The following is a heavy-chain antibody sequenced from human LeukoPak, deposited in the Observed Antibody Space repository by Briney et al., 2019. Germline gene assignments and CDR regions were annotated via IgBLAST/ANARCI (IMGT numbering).Heavy chain of an antibody. J-gene: IGHJ4*02. CDR1: GFSFSTHA. D-gene: IGHD6-19*01. V-gene: IGHV3-23*01. Sequence: GGSLRLSCAASGFSFSTHAMSWVRQAPGKGLEWVSALSPSGGITYYDDSVKGRFTISRDNSKNTLYLQINSLRAEDTAVHYCAKDRRYSSGAAGFDCWGQGTLVTVSS. CDR3: AKDRRYSSGAAGFDC. CDR2: LSPSGGIT.